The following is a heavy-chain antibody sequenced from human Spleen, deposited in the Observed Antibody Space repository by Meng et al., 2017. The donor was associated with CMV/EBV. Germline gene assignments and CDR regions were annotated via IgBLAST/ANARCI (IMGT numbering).Heavy chain of an antibody. CDR3: ARQGGGAYWFDP. J-gene: IGHJ5*02. V-gene: IGHV4-59*13. CDR1: GGFFKSYY. Sequence: SETLSLTCTVSGGFFKSYYWSWIRQPPGKGLEWIGYIYYSGSTDYNPSLKSRVTISLDTSMSQFSLKLSSVTAADTAVYYCARQGGGAYWFDPWGQGTLVTVS. CDR2: IYYSGST. D-gene: IGHD3-16*01.